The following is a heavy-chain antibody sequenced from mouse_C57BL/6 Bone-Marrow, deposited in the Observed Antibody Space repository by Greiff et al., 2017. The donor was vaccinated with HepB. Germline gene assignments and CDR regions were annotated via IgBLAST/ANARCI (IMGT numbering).Heavy chain of an antibody. D-gene: IGHD1-1*01. V-gene: IGHV1-76*01. CDR3: ARESYPTGSSYLPWFAY. Sequence: VQLQESGAELVRPGASVKLSCKASGYTFTDYYINWVKQRPGQGLEWIARIYPGSGNTYYNEKFKGKATLTAEKSSSTAYMQLSSLTSEDSAVYFCARESYPTGSSYLPWFAYWGQGTLVTVSA. J-gene: IGHJ3*01. CDR2: IYPGSGNT. CDR1: GYTFTDYY.